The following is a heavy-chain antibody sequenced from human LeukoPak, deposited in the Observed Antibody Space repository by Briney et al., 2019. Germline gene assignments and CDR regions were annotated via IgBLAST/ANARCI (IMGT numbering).Heavy chain of an antibody. D-gene: IGHD4-17*01. V-gene: IGHV1-18*01. CDR1: GYTLTSYG. CDR3: ARGAYGDK. CDR2: ISTQSGNT. J-gene: IGHJ4*02. Sequence: ASVKVSCEASGYTLTSYGINWMRQAPGQGLEWMGWISTQSGNTNYAQKVQGRLTLTTDRSTNTAYMELWSLRSDDTAVYYCARGAYGDKWGQGTMVTVSS.